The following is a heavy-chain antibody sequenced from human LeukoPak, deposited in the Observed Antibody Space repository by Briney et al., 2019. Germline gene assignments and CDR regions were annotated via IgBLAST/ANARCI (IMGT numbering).Heavy chain of an antibody. Sequence: SETLSLTCTVSGGSISSSSYYWGWIRQPPGKGLEWIGSIYYSGSTYYNPSLKSRVTISVDTSKNQFSLKLSSATAADTAVYYCARHAPGRWFGELLNWFDPWGQGTLVTVSS. CDR1: GGSISSSSYY. D-gene: IGHD3-10*01. CDR2: IYYSGST. J-gene: IGHJ5*02. V-gene: IGHV4-39*01. CDR3: ARHAPGRWFGELLNWFDP.